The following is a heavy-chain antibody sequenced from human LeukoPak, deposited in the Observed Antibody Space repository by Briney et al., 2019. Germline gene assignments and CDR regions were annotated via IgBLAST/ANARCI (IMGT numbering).Heavy chain of an antibody. D-gene: IGHD3-3*01. J-gene: IGHJ4*02. CDR2: INWNGGST. V-gene: IGHV3-20*04. Sequence: GGSLRLSCAASGFTFDDYGMSWVRQAPGKGLEWVSGINWNGGSTGYADSVKGRFTISRDNAKNSLYLQMNSLRAEDTAVYYCARDSDDFWSGYYTPQFDYWGQGTLVTVSS. CDR3: ARDSDDFWSGYYTPQFDY. CDR1: GFTFDDYG.